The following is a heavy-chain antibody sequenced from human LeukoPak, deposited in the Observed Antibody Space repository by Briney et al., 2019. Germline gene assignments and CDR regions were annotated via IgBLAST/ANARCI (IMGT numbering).Heavy chain of an antibody. D-gene: IGHD3-22*01. CDR2: IFYSGST. V-gene: IGHV4-39*07. CDR1: SGSISTSNYY. Sequence: PSETLSLTCTVSSGSISTSNYYWGWVRQPPGKALEWIGNIFYSGSTYYSPSLKSRVTISVDTSKNQFSLKLSSVTAADTAVYYCARLKPSRQRYDSSGYYRGHAFDIWGQGTMVTVSS. J-gene: IGHJ3*02. CDR3: ARLKPSRQRYDSSGYYRGHAFDI.